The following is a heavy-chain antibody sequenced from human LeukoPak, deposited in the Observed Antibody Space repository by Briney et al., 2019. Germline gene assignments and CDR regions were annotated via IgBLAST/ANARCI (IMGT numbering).Heavy chain of an antibody. J-gene: IGHJ4*02. V-gene: IGHV1-18*01. Sequence: AAVKVSCKASGYIFFSYGISWVRQAPGQGLEWMGWISAYNGNTNYAQKVQARVTMTTETSTSTVYMELRSLRSDDTAVYYCARDNGGPFDYWGQGTLVIVSS. CDR2: ISAYNGNT. D-gene: IGHD2-8*01. CDR1: GYIFFSYG. CDR3: ARDNGGPFDY.